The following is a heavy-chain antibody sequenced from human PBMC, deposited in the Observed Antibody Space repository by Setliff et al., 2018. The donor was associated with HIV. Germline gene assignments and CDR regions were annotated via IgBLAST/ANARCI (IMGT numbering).Heavy chain of an antibody. CDR1: GFTFSNYA. CDR3: AKLREGHVYSQYDS. CDR2: ILSTGERT. D-gene: IGHD2-21*01. J-gene: IGHJ5*01. Sequence: GGSLRLSCAASGFTFSNYAMSWVRQAPGEGLEWVSAILSTGERTFYADSVKGRFTISRDNSKNTVYLQMNSLRAEDTAEYYWAKLREGHVYSQYDSWGHGTLVTVSS. V-gene: IGHV3-23*01.